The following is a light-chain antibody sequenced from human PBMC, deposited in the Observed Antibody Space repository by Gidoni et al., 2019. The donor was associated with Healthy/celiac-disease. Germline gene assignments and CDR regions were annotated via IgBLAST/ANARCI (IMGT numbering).Light chain of an antibody. J-gene: IGKJ2*04. Sequence: IQMPQSPSTLSASVGDRVTITCLASQSISSWLAWYQQKPGKAPKLLIDKASSLESGVPSRFSGSGSGTECTLTISSLQPDDFATYYCQQYNSYSCSFXQXTKLEIK. CDR3: QQYNSYSCS. V-gene: IGKV1-5*03. CDR2: KAS. CDR1: QSISSW.